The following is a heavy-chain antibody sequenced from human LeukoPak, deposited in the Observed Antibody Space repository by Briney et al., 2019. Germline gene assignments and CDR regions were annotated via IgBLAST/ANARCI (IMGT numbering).Heavy chain of an antibody. Sequence: GGSLRLSCAASGFTFSTYSMNWVRQAPGKGLEWVSGVSSSGSNTYYAESVKGRFTISRDNHKNTVHLQMNSLRVEDTAMYYCAKEGGYASSWIWGQGILVTVSS. CDR2: VSSSGSNT. J-gene: IGHJ4*02. D-gene: IGHD6-13*01. V-gene: IGHV3-23*05. CDR3: AKEGGYASSWI. CDR1: GFTFSTYS.